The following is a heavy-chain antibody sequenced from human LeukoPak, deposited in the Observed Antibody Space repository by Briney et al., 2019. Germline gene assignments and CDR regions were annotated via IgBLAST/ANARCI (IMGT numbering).Heavy chain of an antibody. CDR2: ISYDGSNK. Sequence: GGSLRLSCAASGFTFSSYAMHWVRQAPGKRLEWVAVISYDGSNKYYADSVKGRFTISRDNSKNTLYLQMNSLRAEDTAVYYCARGGEAYGMDVWGQGTTVTVSS. D-gene: IGHD3-10*01. CDR1: GFTFSSYA. CDR3: ARGGEAYGMDV. J-gene: IGHJ6*02. V-gene: IGHV3-30-3*01.